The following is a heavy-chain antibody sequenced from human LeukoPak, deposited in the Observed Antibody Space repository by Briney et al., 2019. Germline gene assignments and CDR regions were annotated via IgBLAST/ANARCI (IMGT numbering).Heavy chain of an antibody. CDR2: IYPGDSDT. V-gene: IGHV5-51*01. D-gene: IGHD3-10*01. CDR3: ARRGIHYYGSGSYVGDAFDI. Sequence: GESLKISCKGSGYSFTSYWIGWVRQMPGKGLEWMGIIYPGDSDTRYSPSFQGQVTITADKSISTAYLQWSSLKASDTAMYYCARRGIHYYGSGSYVGDAFDIWGQGTMVTASS. J-gene: IGHJ3*02. CDR1: GYSFTSYW.